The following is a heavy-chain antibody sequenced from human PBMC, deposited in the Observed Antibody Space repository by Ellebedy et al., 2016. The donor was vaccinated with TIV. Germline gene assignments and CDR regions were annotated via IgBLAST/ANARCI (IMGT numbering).Heavy chain of an antibody. D-gene: IGHD3-3*01. V-gene: IGHV3-66*01. CDR2: IYSGGST. CDR1: GFTVSSNY. CDR3: ARAPDITLFGVARGYYCDY. Sequence: GESLKISCEGSGFTVSSNYINWVRPAPGKGLEWVSVIYSGGSTYYADSVKGRFTISRDNSKNTMYLQMNSLRAEETAVYYCARAPDITLFGVARGYYCDYWGQGALVTVSS. J-gene: IGHJ4*02.